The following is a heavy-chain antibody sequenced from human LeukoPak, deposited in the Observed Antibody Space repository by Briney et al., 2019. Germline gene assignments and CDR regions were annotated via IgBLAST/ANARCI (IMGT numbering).Heavy chain of an antibody. D-gene: IGHD3-22*01. CDR3: APDYYYDSSGYQSY. J-gene: IGHJ4*02. CDR2: ISGTGGST. Sequence: PGGSLRLSCAASGFTFSSYAMSWVRQAPGKGLEWVSGISGTGGSTYYADSVKGRFTISRDNSKNTLYLQMNSLRAEDTAVYYCAPDYYYDSSGYQSYWGQGTLVTVSS. CDR1: GFTFSSYA. V-gene: IGHV3-23*01.